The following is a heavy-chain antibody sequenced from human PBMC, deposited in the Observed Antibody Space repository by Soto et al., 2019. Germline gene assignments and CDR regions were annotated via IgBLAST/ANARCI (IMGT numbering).Heavy chain of an antibody. Sequence: SETMSLTRTVYGGNFRGYGWSWIRQKPGKGLEWIGEINHSGSTNYNPSLKSRVTISVDTSKNQFSLKLSSVTAADTAVYYCARGTYFGLRYFDWLTYYYGMDVWGQGTTVTVSS. D-gene: IGHD3-9*01. CDR2: INHSGST. CDR1: GGNFRGYG. J-gene: IGHJ6*02. CDR3: ARGTYFGLRYFDWLTYYYGMDV. V-gene: IGHV4-34*01.